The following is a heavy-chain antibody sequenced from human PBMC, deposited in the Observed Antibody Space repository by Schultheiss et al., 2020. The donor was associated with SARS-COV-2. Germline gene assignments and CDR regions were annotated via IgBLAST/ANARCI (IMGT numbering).Heavy chain of an antibody. CDR2: IIPIFGTA. D-gene: IGHD6-13*01. V-gene: IGHV1-69*01. J-gene: IGHJ5*02. CDR1: GYTFTSYG. Sequence: GGSLRLSCKASGYTFTSYGISWVRQAPGQGLEWMGGIIPIFGTANYAQKFQGRVTITADESTSTAYMELSSLRSEDTAVYYCARGTHSRRPNNWFDPWGQGTLVTVSS. CDR3: ARGTHSRRPNNWFDP.